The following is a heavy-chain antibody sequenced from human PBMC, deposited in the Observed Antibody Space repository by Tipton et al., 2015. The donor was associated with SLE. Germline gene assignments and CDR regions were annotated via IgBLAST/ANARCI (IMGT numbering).Heavy chain of an antibody. CDR2: IYYSGTT. D-gene: IGHD3-22*01. V-gene: IGHV4-34*01. J-gene: IGHJ4*02. Sequence: TLSLTCDVFGGSFSGHYWSWIRQTPGKGLEWIGTIYYSGTTYSNPSLKSRVTISVDTSKNQFSLKLSSVTAADTAVYYCARDPYYYDSSGSPHSYWGQGTLVTVSS. CDR1: GGSFSGHY. CDR3: ARDPYYYDSSGSPHSY.